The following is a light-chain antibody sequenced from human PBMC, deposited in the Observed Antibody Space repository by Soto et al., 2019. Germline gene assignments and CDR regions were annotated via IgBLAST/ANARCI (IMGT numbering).Light chain of an antibody. V-gene: IGKV1-17*01. Sequence: DIQMTQSPSSLSASVGDTVTITCRASQHITNDCAWYQQKAGRAPKCLILLASRLQTGVPSRFSDSGSGTEFTLTISSLQSADFGTYYFLPHNDHPPVFGQGTKVEIK. J-gene: IGKJ2*01. CDR3: LPHNDHPPV. CDR2: LAS. CDR1: QHITND.